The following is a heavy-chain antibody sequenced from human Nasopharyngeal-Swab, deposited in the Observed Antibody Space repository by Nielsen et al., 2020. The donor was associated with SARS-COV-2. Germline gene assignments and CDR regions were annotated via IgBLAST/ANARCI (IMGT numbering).Heavy chain of an antibody. CDR3: TTVPYGPMYYYGMDV. Sequence: GGSLRLSCAASGFTFSSYWMSWVRQAPGKGLEWVANIKQDGSEKYYVDSVKGRFTISRDNAKNSLYLQMNSLRAEDTAVYYCTTVPYGPMYYYGMDVWGQGTTVTVSS. CDR2: IKQDGSEK. V-gene: IGHV3-7*03. J-gene: IGHJ6*02. CDR1: GFTFSSYW. D-gene: IGHD3-10*01.